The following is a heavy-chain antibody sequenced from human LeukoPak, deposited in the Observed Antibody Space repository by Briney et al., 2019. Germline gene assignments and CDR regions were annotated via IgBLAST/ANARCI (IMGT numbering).Heavy chain of an antibody. CDR2: ISGSGGST. V-gene: IGHV3-23*01. D-gene: IGHD3-22*01. Sequence: ETLSLTCAVYGGSFSGYYWSWIRQPPGKGLEWVSAISGSGGSTYYADSVKGRFTISRDNSKNTLYLQMNSLRAEDTAVYYCAKHSDSSGYYLSITLYFDYWGQGTLVTVSS. CDR1: GGSFSGYY. CDR3: AKHSDSSGYYLSITLYFDY. J-gene: IGHJ4*02.